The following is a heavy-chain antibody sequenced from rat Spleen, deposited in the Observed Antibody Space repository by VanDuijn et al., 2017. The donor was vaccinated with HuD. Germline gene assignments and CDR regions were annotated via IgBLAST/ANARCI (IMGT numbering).Heavy chain of an antibody. CDR3: TTEGPSSL. CDR2: ITWGGSNT. CDR1: GFTFDDYG. Sequence: EVRLVESGGGLVQPGRSLKLSCAASGFTFDDYGMAWVRQAPKNGLEWVASITWGGSNTFYTDNVKGRFTISRNNAKNALYLQMSNLRSEDTATYYCTTEGPSSLWGQGVMVTVSS. J-gene: IGHJ2*01. V-gene: IGHV5-7*01. D-gene: IGHD1-11*01.